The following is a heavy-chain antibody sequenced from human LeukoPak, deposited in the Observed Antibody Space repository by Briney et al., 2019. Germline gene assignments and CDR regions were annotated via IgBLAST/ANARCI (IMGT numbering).Heavy chain of an antibody. CDR1: GGTFSSYA. D-gene: IGHD5-24*01. V-gene: IGHV1-69*05. J-gene: IGHJ4*02. CDR2: IIPMFGTA. Sequence: GASVKVSCKASGGTFSSYAISWVRQAPGQGLEWMGRIIPMFGTANYAQKFQGRVTITTDESTSTAYMELSSLRSEDTAVYYCARVYGDGYNYLDYWGQGTLVTVPS. CDR3: ARVYGDGYNYLDY.